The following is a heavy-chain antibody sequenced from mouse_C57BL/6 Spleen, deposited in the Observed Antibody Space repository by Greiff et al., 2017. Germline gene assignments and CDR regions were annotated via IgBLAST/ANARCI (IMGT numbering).Heavy chain of an antibody. Sequence: VQLQQPGAELVRPGSSVKLSCKASGYTFTSYWMDWVQQRPGQGLEWIGNIYPSDSETHYNQKFKDKAPLTVDKSSSTAYMQLSSLTSEDSAVYYCARTPYYGSSYEGWFAYWGQGTLVTVSA. CDR1: GYTFTSYW. CDR2: IYPSDSET. D-gene: IGHD1-1*01. CDR3: ARTPYYGSSYEGWFAY. J-gene: IGHJ3*01. V-gene: IGHV1-61*01.